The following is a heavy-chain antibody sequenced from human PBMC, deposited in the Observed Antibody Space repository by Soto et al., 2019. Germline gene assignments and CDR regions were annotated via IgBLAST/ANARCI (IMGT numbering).Heavy chain of an antibody. J-gene: IGHJ6*02. CDR1: GFTFSSYS. Sequence: EVQLVESGGGLVQPGGSLRLSCAASGFTFSSYSMNWVRQAPGKGLEWVSYISSSSSTIYYADSVKGRFTISRDNAKNSLYLQMNSLRDEDTAVYYCARDGDGSGSSHYYYYGMDVWGQGTTVTVSS. D-gene: IGHD3-10*01. V-gene: IGHV3-48*02. CDR3: ARDGDGSGSSHYYYYGMDV. CDR2: ISSSSSTI.